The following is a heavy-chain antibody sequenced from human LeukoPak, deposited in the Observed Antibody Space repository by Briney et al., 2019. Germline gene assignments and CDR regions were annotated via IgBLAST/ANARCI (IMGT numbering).Heavy chain of an antibody. CDR1: GFIFSSYA. CDR3: AKDRGGYNPNYFDY. V-gene: IGHV3-23*01. J-gene: IGHJ4*02. Sequence: GGSLRLSCAASGFIFSSYAMSWVRQAPGKGLEWVSSISGSGGSTYYADSVKGRFTISRDNSKNTLYLQMNSLRAEGTAVYYCAKDRGGYNPNYFDYWGQGTLVTVSS. CDR2: ISGSGGST. D-gene: IGHD5-24*01.